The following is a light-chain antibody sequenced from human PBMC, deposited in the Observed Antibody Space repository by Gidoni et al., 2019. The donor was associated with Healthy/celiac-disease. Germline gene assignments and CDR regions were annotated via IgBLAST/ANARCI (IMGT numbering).Light chain of an antibody. CDR2: WAS. CDR3: QQYYSTPPT. J-gene: IGKJ1*01. V-gene: IGKV4-1*01. CDR1: QSVLYSSNNKNY. Sequence: DIVMTQSPDSLAVSLGERATINCKSSQSVLYSSNNKNYLAWYPQKPGQPPKLLIYWASTRESGVPDRFSGSGSGTDFTLSISSLQAEDVAVYYCQQYYSTPPTFGQXPKVEIK.